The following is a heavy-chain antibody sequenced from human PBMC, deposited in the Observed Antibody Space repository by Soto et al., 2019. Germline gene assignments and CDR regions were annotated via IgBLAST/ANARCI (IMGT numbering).Heavy chain of an antibody. CDR1: GDSVSSNSAA. D-gene: IGHD3-22*01. CDR2: TYYRSKWYN. J-gene: IGHJ4*02. CDR3: ARDGFTMIGARALFTYYFDY. Sequence: SQTLSLTCAISGDSVSSNSAAWNWIRQSPSRGLEWLGRTYYRSKWYNDYAVSVKSRITINPDTSKNQFSLQLNSVTPEDTAVYYCARDGFTMIGARALFTYYFDYWGQGTLVTVSS. V-gene: IGHV6-1*01.